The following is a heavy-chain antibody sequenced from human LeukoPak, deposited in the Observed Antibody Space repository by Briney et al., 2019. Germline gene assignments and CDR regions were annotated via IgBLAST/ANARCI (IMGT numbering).Heavy chain of an antibody. CDR3: ASVIFDY. CDR2: VSSGGSYM. V-gene: IGHV3-21*01. CDR1: GFTFSSYG. Sequence: PGGSLRLSCAASGFTFSSYGMNWVRQAPGKGLEWASSVSSGGSYMYYADSVKGRFTISRDNAKNSLYLQMNSLRAEDTAVYYCASVIFDYWGHGTLVTVSS. J-gene: IGHJ4*01.